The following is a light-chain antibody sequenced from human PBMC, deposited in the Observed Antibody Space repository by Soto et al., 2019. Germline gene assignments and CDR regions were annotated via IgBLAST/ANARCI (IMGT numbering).Light chain of an antibody. J-gene: IGKJ1*01. Sequence: DIVLTQSPGTLSLSPGERATLSCRASQSVSSNYLAWYQQKPGQTPKVLIYRASTRATGIPDRFSGSGSGTDFTLTISRLEPEDFALFFCQHYDGSLWTFGQGTKVDIK. CDR3: QHYDGSLWT. CDR2: RAS. V-gene: IGKV3-20*01. CDR1: QSVSSNY.